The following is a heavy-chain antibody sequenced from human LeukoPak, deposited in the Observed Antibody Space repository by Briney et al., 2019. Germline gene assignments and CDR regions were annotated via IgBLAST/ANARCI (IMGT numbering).Heavy chain of an antibody. CDR3: ARSPGFLEWLPTTNWFDP. CDR1: GYTFTGYY. V-gene: IGHV1-2*02. J-gene: IGHJ5*02. Sequence: GASVKVSCKASGYTFTGYYMHWVRQAPGQGLEWMGWINPNSGGTNYAQKFQGRVTMTRDTSISTAYMELSRLRSDDTAVYYCARSPGFLEWLPTTNWFDPGAREPWSPSPQ. CDR2: INPNSGGT. D-gene: IGHD3-3*01.